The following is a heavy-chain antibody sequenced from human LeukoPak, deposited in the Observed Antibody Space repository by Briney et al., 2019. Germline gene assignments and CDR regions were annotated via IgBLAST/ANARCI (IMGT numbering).Heavy chain of an antibody. CDR1: GGSIGSYY. J-gene: IGHJ6*03. Sequence: TSETLPLTCTVSGGSIGSYYWSWIRQPPGKGLEWIGYIYNSGSTNYNPSLESRVTISVDTSKNQVSLKLSSVTAADTAVYYCARDYSSSNYYYYYMDVWGKGTTVTVSS. V-gene: IGHV4-59*01. D-gene: IGHD6-6*01. CDR2: IYNSGST. CDR3: ARDYSSSNYYYYYMDV.